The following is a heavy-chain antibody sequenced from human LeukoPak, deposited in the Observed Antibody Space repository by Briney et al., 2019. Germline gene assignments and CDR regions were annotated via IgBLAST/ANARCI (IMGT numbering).Heavy chain of an antibody. D-gene: IGHD3-10*01. J-gene: IGHJ6*02. CDR1: GGSITSYF. V-gene: IGHV4-59*08. CDR2: MFYSGGT. CDR3: ARLLTYYGSGNHTVGAGGMDV. Sequence: SETLSLTCTVSGGSITSYFWSWIRQPPGKGLEWIGFMFYSGGTNYNPSLRSRVTMSIDTSKNQFSLKLSSVSAADTAVYYCARLLTYYGSGNHTVGAGGMDVWGQGTTVTVSS.